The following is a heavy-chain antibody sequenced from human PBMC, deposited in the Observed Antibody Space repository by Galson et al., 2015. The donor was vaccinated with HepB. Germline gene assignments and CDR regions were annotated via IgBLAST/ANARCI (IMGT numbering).Heavy chain of an antibody. J-gene: IGHJ3*02. CDR1: GFSFDDYA. CDR3: ARDYPYYYDSSGYLAI. D-gene: IGHD3-22*01. CDR2: ISYDGSSQ. V-gene: IGHV3-30-3*01. Sequence: SLRLSCAASGFSFDDYAMHWVRQAPGKGLEWVAVISYDGSSQNYANSVKGRFTISRDNSKETLYVQMNSLRAEDTAVYYCARDYPYYYDSSGYLAIWGQGTMVTVSS.